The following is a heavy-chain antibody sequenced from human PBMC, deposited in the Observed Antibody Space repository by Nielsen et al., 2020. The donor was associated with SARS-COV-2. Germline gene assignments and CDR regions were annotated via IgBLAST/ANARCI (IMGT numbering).Heavy chain of an antibody. D-gene: IGHD3-16*01. Sequence: GESLKISCAASGFTFSNYWMHWVRQVPGKGLVWVSRLNADGSSTSYADYVKGRFTISRDNAKNSLFLQMNSLRAEDTATYYCAREFGAGAFGFWGQGTQVTVSS. CDR1: GFTFSNYW. CDR3: AREFGAGAFGF. J-gene: IGHJ4*02. CDR2: LNADGSST. V-gene: IGHV3-74*01.